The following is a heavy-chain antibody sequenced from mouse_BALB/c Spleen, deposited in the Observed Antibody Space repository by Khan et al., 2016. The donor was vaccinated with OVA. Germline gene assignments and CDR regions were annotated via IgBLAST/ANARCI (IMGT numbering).Heavy chain of an antibody. Sequence: VQLKQSGPGLAAPSQSLSITCTISGFSLTTYGVHWVRQPPGKGLEWLVVIWSDGNTNYNSALKSRLTITKDNSQSPVFLKMNSLQTDDTAIYFCARQPYYHYNIMDYWGQGTSVTFSS. CDR3: ARQPYYHYNIMDY. CDR1: GFSLTTYG. J-gene: IGHJ4*01. D-gene: IGHD2-10*01. V-gene: IGHV2-6-1*01. CDR2: IWSDGNT.